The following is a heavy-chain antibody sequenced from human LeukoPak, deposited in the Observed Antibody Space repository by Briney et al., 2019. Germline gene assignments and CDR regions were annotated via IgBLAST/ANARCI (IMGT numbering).Heavy chain of an antibody. J-gene: IGHJ4*02. D-gene: IGHD3-22*01. CDR2: ISWNSGSI. Sequence: HAGGSLRLSCAASGFTFDDYAMHWVRQAPGKDLEWVSGISWNSGSIGYADSVKGRFTISRDNAKNSLYLQMNSLRAEDTALYYCAKDPTYYYDSSGYFDYWGQGTLVTVSS. CDR1: GFTFDDYA. CDR3: AKDPTYYYDSSGYFDY. V-gene: IGHV3-9*01.